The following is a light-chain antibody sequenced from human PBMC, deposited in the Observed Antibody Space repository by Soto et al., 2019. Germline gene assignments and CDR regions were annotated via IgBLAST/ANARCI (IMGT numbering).Light chain of an antibody. CDR3: QQYNSSPPLT. J-gene: IGKJ1*01. Sequence: EIVMTQSPATLSLSPGERATLSCRASQSVSSNLAWYQQKPGQAPRLLIYGASTRATGIPARFSGSGSGTDFTLTISRLQSEDFAVYYCQQYNSSPPLTFGQGTKVEIK. CDR1: QSVSSN. CDR2: GAS. V-gene: IGKV3-15*01.